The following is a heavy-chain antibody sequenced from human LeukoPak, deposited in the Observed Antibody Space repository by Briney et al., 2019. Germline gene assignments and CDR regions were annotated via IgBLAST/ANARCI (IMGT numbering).Heavy chain of an antibody. Sequence: ASVTVSFTSSGYTFTVYYMHWVRQAPGQGREGMGWINPKSGGTNYAQKFQGRVTITRDRSIHTAYMELSRLRSDDTAVYYCAREEYGFDPWGQGTLVTVSS. D-gene: IGHD2-2*01. V-gene: IGHV1-2*02. CDR2: INPKSGGT. CDR3: AREEYGFDP. CDR1: GYTFTVYY. J-gene: IGHJ5*02.